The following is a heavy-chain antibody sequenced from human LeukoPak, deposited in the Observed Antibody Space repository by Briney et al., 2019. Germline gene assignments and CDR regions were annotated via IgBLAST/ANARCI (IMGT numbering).Heavy chain of an antibody. V-gene: IGHV4-61*02. J-gene: IGHJ4*02. Sequence: TLSLTCTVSGNSISSGYNYWSWIRQPAGKGLESLGRIYASANTNYNPSLKSRVTISGDTSKNQFSLRLSSVTAADTAVYYCARASYSYDINGWVPFDYWGQGTLVTVSS. CDR1: GNSISSGYNY. D-gene: IGHD3-22*01. CDR3: ARASYSYDINGWVPFDY. CDR2: IYASANT.